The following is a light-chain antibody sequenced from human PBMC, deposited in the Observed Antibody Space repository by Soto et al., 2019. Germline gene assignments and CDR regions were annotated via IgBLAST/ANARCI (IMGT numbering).Light chain of an antibody. CDR2: DAS. Sequence: DIQMTQSPSSLSASVGDRVTITCRASQSISNYLNWYQQKPGKAPNLLIYDASSLQSGVSSRFSGSGSGTEFTLTISSLQPEDFATYYCQQSYSTPAVTFGQGTKLEIK. V-gene: IGKV1-39*01. CDR3: QQSYSTPAVT. J-gene: IGKJ2*01. CDR1: QSISNY.